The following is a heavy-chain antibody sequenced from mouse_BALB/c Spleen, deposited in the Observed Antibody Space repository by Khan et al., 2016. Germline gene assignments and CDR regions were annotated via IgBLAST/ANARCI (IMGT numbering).Heavy chain of an antibody. J-gene: IGHJ4*01. D-gene: IGHD2-4*01. CDR2: IDPANGYA. CDR3: AGMTTDYYVMDF. V-gene: IGHV14-3*02. CDR1: GFNIKDTY. Sequence: MQLEESGAELVKPGASVKLSCTASGFNIKDTYMHWVKQRPAQGLEWIGRIDPANGYANYDPKFQGKATITADTSSNTAYLQLSSLTSEDAVVYYCAGMTTDYYVMDFWGQGTSVTVSS.